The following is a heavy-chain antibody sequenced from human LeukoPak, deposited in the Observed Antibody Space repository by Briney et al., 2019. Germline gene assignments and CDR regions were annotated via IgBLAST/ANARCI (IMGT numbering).Heavy chain of an antibody. Sequence: GGSLRLSCAASGFTFRTSAMSWVRQAPAKGLQWVSSINGGDYSTYYADSVKGRFTISRDNSKNTLYLQMNSLRAEDTAVYYCAREQWLSRGLGFDYWGQGTLVTVSS. CDR1: GFTFRTSA. D-gene: IGHD6-19*01. V-gene: IGHV3-23*01. J-gene: IGHJ4*02. CDR2: INGGDYST. CDR3: AREQWLSRGLGFDY.